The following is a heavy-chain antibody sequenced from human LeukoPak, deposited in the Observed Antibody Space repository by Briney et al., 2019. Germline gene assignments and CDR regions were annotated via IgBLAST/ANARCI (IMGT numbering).Heavy chain of an antibody. V-gene: IGHV3-48*03. CDR3: ARDGSSWYGMDV. Sequence: GGSLRLSCAASGFTFSSYEMNLVRQAPGKGLEWVSYISSSGSTIYYADSVKGRFTISRDNAKNSLYLQMNSLRAEDTAVYYCARDGSSWYGMDVWGKGTTVTVSS. CDR1: GFTFSSYE. J-gene: IGHJ6*04. CDR2: ISSSGSTI. D-gene: IGHD6-13*01.